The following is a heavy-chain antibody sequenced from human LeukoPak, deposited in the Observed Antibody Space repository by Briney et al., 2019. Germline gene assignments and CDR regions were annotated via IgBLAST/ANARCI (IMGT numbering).Heavy chain of an antibody. Sequence: PGGSLRLSCAASGFTFSSYGMHWVRQAPGRGLEWVAVISYDGSNKYYADSVKGRFTISRDNSKNTLYLQMNSLRAEDTAVYYCARDGPLRYFDNNAFDIWGQGTMVTVSS. CDR1: GFTFSSYG. CDR2: ISYDGSNK. V-gene: IGHV3-30*19. D-gene: IGHD3-9*01. CDR3: ARDGPLRYFDNNAFDI. J-gene: IGHJ3*02.